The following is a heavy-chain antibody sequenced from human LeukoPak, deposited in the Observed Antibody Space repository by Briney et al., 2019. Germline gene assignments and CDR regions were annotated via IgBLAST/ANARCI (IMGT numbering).Heavy chain of an antibody. Sequence: PGGSLRLSCAASGFTFSSYSMNWVRQAPGKGLEWVSSISSSSYIYYADSVKGRFTISRDNAKNSLYLQMNSLRAEDTAVYYCARYSSGWPGYFDYWGQGTLVTVSS. CDR1: GFTFSSYS. D-gene: IGHD6-25*01. CDR3: ARYSSGWPGYFDY. V-gene: IGHV3-21*01. J-gene: IGHJ4*02. CDR2: ISSSSYI.